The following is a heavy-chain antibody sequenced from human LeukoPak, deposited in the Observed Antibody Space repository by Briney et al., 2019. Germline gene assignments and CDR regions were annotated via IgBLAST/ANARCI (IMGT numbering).Heavy chain of an antibody. Sequence: PSETLSLTCTVSGGSISSYYWSWIRQPPGKGLEWIGHIYYSGSTNYNPSLKSRVTISVDTSKNQFSLRLSSVTAADTAVYYCARGGTRFDPWGQGTLVTVSS. J-gene: IGHJ5*02. CDR1: GGSISSYY. CDR3: ARGGTRFDP. CDR2: IYYSGST. D-gene: IGHD3-16*01. V-gene: IGHV4-59*01.